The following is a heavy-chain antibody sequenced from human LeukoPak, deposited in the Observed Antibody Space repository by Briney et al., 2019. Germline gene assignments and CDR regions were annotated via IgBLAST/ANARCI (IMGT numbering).Heavy chain of an antibody. Sequence: SGGSLRLSCAASGFTFSSYAMSWVRQAPGKGREWVSAISGSGGSTYYADSVKGRFTISRDNSKNTLYLQMNSLRAEDKAVYYCPKKWIFGVVIKGLIDYWGQGTLVTVCS. CDR3: PKKWIFGVVIKGLIDY. CDR1: GFTFSSYA. D-gene: IGHD3-3*01. J-gene: IGHJ4*02. V-gene: IGHV3-23*01. CDR2: ISGSGGST.